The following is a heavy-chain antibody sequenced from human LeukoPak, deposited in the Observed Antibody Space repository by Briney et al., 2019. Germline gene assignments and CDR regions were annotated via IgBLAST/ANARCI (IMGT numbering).Heavy chain of an antibody. D-gene: IGHD3-10*01. CDR1: GYSISSGYY. V-gene: IGHV4-38-2*02. Sequence: PSETLSLTCTVSGYSISSGYYWGWIRQPPGKGLEWIGSIYHSGSTYYNPSLKSRVTISVDTSKNQFSLKLSSVTAADTAVYYCARDWDGSGSYYYYYYMDVWGKGTTVTISS. CDR2: IYHSGST. CDR3: ARDWDGSGSYYYYYYMDV. J-gene: IGHJ6*03.